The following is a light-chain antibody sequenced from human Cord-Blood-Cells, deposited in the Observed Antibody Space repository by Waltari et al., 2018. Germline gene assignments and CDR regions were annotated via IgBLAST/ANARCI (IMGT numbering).Light chain of an antibody. CDR1: QSVSSSY. V-gene: IGKV3-20*01. CDR3: QQYGSSPLYT. J-gene: IGKJ2*01. Sequence: DIVLPPSPGTLSLSPGERATLSCRASQSVSSSYLAWYQQKPGQAPRLLIYGASSRATGLPDRFSGSVSGTDFTLCISRLEPEDFAVYYCQQYGSSPLYTFGQGTKLEIK. CDR2: GAS.